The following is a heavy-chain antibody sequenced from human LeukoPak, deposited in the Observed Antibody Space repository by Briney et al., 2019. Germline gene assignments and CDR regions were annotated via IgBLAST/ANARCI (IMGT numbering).Heavy chain of an antibody. CDR3: ARGTMFPYYFDY. V-gene: IGHV3-23*01. CDR1: GFTFSSYA. CDR2: ISGSGGST. J-gene: IGHJ4*02. D-gene: IGHD3-10*02. Sequence: GGSLRLSCAASGFTFSSYAMSWVRQAPGKGLEWVSAISGSGGSTYYADSVKGRFTISRDNPKDTLYLQMNSLRAEDTAVYYCARGTMFPYYFDYWGQGTLVTVSS.